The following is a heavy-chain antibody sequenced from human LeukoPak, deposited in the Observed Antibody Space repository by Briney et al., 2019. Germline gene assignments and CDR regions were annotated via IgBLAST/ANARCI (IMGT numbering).Heavy chain of an antibody. J-gene: IGHJ4*02. Sequence: PGGSLRLSCAAFGFTFSSYWMSWVRQAPGKGLEWVANIKRDGSEKYYVDSVKGRFTISRDNAKNSLYLQMDSLRAEDTAVYYCARSRSAGYWGQGTLVTVSS. CDR1: GFTFSSYW. CDR2: IKRDGSEK. V-gene: IGHV3-7*01. CDR3: ARSRSAGY.